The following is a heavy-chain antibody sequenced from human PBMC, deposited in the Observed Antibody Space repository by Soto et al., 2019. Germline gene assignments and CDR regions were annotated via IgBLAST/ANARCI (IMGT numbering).Heavy chain of an antibody. D-gene: IGHD3-9*01. V-gene: IGHV2-5*02. CDR3: VHSSDYDILTGYGFDY. CDR2: IYWDDDK. CDR1: GFSLSGSRVS. J-gene: IGHJ4*02. Sequence: VSGPTLVNPTQTLTLTCTFSGFSLSGSRVSVGWIRQPPGKALDWLALIYWDDDKRYSPSLKSRLTITKDTSKNQVVLTMTNMDPVDTATYYCVHSSDYDILTGYGFDYWGQGTLVTSPQ.